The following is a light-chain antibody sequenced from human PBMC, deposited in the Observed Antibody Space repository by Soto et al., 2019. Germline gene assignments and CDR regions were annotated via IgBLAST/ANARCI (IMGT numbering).Light chain of an antibody. CDR3: QQRSNRPPYT. J-gene: IGKJ2*01. V-gene: IGKV3-11*01. CDR1: QSVRSY. Sequence: EIVLTQSPATLSLSPGERATLSCRASQSVRSYLAWYQQKPGQAPRLLIYDSSNRATGIPARFSGSGSGTDFTLTISSLEPEDFAVYYCQQRSNRPPYTFGQGTKLEIK. CDR2: DSS.